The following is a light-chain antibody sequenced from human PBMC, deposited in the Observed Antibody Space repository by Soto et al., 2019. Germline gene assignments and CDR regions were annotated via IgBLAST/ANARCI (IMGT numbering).Light chain of an antibody. CDR2: AAS. CDR3: LQDFNFPLT. Sequence: AIQMTQSPSSLSASVGDRVTITCRASQGIGIDLGWYQQKPGKAPKLLIYAASSLQSGVPSRFSSSGSGTDFTLTISSLQPEDFATYYCLQDFNFPLTFGGGTKVEIK. J-gene: IGKJ4*01. CDR1: QGIGID. V-gene: IGKV1-6*01.